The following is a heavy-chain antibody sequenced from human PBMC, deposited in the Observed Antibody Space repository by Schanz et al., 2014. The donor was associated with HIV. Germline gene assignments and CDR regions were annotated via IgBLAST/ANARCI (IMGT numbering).Heavy chain of an antibody. J-gene: IGHJ4*02. V-gene: IGHV3-23*04. CDR3: ANDPELTTITGYFDS. D-gene: IGHD4-4*01. CDR2: ISGSGGST. Sequence: EVQLVESGGGLVQPGRSLRLSCAASGFTFDDYAMHWVRQAPGKGLEWVSAISGSGGSTYYTDSVKGRVTISRDNSKNTLFLQMNRLRAEDTALYFCANDPELTTITGYFDSWGQGTLVTVSS. CDR1: GFTFDDYA.